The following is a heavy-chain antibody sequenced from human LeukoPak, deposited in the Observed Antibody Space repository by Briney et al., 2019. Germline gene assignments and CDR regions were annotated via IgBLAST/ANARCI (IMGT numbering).Heavy chain of an antibody. CDR1: GFTFSSYA. V-gene: IGHV3-23*01. CDR3: AKDFRSNRYCSSTSCYANWFDP. J-gene: IGHJ5*02. D-gene: IGHD2-2*01. CDR2: ISGSGGST. Sequence: GGSLRLSCAASGFTFSSYATSWVRQAPGKGLEWVSAISGSGGSTYYADSVKGRFTISRDNSKNTLYLQMNSLRAEDTAVYYCAKDFRSNRYCSSTSCYANWFDPWGQGTLVTVSS.